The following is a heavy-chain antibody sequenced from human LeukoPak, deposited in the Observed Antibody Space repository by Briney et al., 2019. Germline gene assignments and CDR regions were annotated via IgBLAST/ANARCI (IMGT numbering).Heavy chain of an antibody. CDR3: ARDDYGDY. Sequence: GASVKVSCKASGYTFTSYYVHWVRQALGQGLEWMGIINPSGGSTTYAQNFQGRVTMTRDTSTSTVYMELSSLRSEDTAVYYCARDDYGDYWGQGTLVTVSS. V-gene: IGHV1-46*01. CDR1: GYTFTSYY. CDR2: INPSGGST. J-gene: IGHJ4*02.